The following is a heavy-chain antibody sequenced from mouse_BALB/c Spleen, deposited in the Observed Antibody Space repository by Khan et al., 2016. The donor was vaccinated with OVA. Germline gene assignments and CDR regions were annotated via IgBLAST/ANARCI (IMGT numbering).Heavy chain of an antibody. CDR3: SRDGYSHWFAY. V-gene: IGHV14-1*02. CDR1: GFNIKDYY. D-gene: IGHD2-3*01. CDR2: IDPENGNT. J-gene: IGHJ3*01. Sequence: VQLKQSGAELVRPGALVKLSCKASGFNIKDYYIHWVKQRPEQGLVWIGRIDPENGNTIYDPKFQGKASITSDTSSNTAYLQLNSLTSEDTAVYYCSRDGYSHWFAYWGQGTLVTVSA.